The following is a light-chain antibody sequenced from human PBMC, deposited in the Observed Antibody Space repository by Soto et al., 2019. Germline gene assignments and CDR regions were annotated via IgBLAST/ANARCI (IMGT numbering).Light chain of an antibody. CDR1: SSNIGAGYD. V-gene: IGLV1-40*01. Sequence: QSVLTQPPSLSGAPGQRVTISCTGSSSNIGAGYDVHWYQQLPGTAPKPLIYGNINRPSGVPDRFSGYKSGTSASLAINGLQAEDEADYYCQSYDSSLSRVFGGGTKLTVL. CDR2: GNI. J-gene: IGLJ2*01. CDR3: QSYDSSLSRV.